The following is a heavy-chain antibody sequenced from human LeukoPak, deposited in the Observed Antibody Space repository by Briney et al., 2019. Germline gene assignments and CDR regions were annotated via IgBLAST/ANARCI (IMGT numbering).Heavy chain of an antibody. Sequence: PGGSLRLSCAASGFTFSNYAMSWVRQGPGKGLEWVGRIKSRTDGWTTDYAAPVKGRFTISRDASKNTLYLQMNRLKTEDTAVYYCTGQGVAAITVYYYGMDVWGQGTTVTVSS. CDR1: GFTFSNYA. CDR3: TGQGVAAITVYYYGMDV. V-gene: IGHV3-15*01. D-gene: IGHD3-16*01. CDR2: IKSRTDGWTT. J-gene: IGHJ6*02.